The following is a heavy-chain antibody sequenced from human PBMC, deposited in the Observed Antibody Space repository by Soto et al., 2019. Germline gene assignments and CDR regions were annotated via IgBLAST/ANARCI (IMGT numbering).Heavy chain of an antibody. V-gene: IGHV1-18*01. J-gene: IGHJ6*02. Sequence: QVQLVQSGAEVKKPGASVKVSCKASGYTFTSYGISWVRQAPGQGLEWMGWISAYNGNTNYAQKLQGRVTMTTYTSTSTAYMELRSLRSDDTAVYYCARGSLVAVAGPAFYYYYYGMDVWGQGTTVTVSS. CDR1: GYTFTSYG. CDR3: ARGSLVAVAGPAFYYYYYGMDV. CDR2: ISAYNGNT. D-gene: IGHD6-19*01.